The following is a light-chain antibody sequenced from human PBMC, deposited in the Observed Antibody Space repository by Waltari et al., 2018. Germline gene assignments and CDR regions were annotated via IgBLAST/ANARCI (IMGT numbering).Light chain of an antibody. V-gene: IGLV2-14*01. Sequence: QSALTQPASVSGSPGQSITISCTGTSSDVGGYNYVSWYQQHPGKAPKPVFYEVSNRPSGVSKRFSGPKSGNRASLTISGLQAEDEADYYCSSYTSSSTLGVFGGGTKLTVL. CDR2: EVS. CDR1: SSDVGGYNY. J-gene: IGLJ2*01. CDR3: SSYTSSSTLGV.